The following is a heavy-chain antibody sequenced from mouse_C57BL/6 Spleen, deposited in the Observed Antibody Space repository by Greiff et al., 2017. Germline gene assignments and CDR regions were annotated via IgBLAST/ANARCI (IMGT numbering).Heavy chain of an antibody. CDR2: ISDGGSYT. CDR1: GFTFSSYA. J-gene: IGHJ3*01. Sequence: EVKLMESGGGLVKPGGSLKLSCAASGFTFSSYAMSWVRQTPEKRLEWVATISDGGSYTYYPDNVKGRFTISRDNAKNNLYLQMSHLKSEDTAMYYCASKGGYGSYWGQGTLVTVSA. V-gene: IGHV5-4*03. CDR3: ASKGGYGSY. D-gene: IGHD2-14*01.